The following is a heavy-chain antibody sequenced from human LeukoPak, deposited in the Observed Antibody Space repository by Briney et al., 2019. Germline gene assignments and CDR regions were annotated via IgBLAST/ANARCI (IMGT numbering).Heavy chain of an antibody. D-gene: IGHD1-26*01. Sequence: GGSLRLSCAASGFTFDDYAMHWARQAPGKGLEWVSGISWNSGSIGYADSVKGRFTISRDNAKNSLYLQMNSLRAEDTALYYCAKFGATGAFDIWGQGTMVTVSS. J-gene: IGHJ3*02. CDR2: ISWNSGSI. V-gene: IGHV3-9*01. CDR3: AKFGATGAFDI. CDR1: GFTFDDYA.